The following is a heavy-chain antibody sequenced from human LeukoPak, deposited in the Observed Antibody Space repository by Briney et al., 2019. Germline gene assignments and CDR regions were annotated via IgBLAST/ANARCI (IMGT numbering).Heavy chain of an antibody. D-gene: IGHD6-13*01. V-gene: IGHV1-18*01. Sequence: GASVKVSCKASGYTFTSYGISWVRQAPGQGLEWMGWISAYNGNTNYAQKLQGRVTMTTDTSTSTAYMELRSLRSDDTAVYYCARDAYGRATTYSSSWYPYYYYYGMDVWGQGTTVTVSS. CDR2: ISAYNGNT. CDR3: ARDAYGRATTYSSSWYPYYYYYGMDV. CDR1: GYTFTSYG. J-gene: IGHJ6*02.